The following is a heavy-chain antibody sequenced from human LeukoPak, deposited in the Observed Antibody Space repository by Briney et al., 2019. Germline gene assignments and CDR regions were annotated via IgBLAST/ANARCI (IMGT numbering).Heavy chain of an antibody. D-gene: IGHD3-16*02. V-gene: IGHV3-23*01. CDR3: AKVLDDYIWGSYRYFDG. CDR2: ISCSGGST. CDR1: GFTFSSYA. J-gene: IGHJ5*02. Sequence: GGSLRLSCAASGFTFSSYAMSWVRQAPGKGLEWVSAISCSGGSTYYADSVKGRFTISRDNSKNTLFLQMNILRAEDTAVYYCAKVLDDYIWGSYRYFDGWGQGTLVTVSS.